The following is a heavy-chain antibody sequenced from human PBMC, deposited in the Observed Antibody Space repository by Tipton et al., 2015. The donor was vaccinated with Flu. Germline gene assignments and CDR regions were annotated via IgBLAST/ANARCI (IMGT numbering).Heavy chain of an antibody. CDR1: GFIFNNYA. J-gene: IGHJ4*02. D-gene: IGHD2-2*01. CDR3: AKDRGDGPAAINY. V-gene: IGHV3-23*01. CDR2: ISGSGAST. Sequence: PLRLSCAASGFIFNNYAMSWVRQATGKGLEWVSGISGSGASTYYADSVRGRFTISRDNSKNTLYLQMNSLRAEDTAVYFCAKDRGDGPAAINYWGQGTLVTVSS.